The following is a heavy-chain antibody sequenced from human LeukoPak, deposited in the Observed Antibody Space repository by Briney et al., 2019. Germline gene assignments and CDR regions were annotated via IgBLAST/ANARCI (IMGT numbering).Heavy chain of an antibody. CDR3: ARSAVGATPYYYYGMDV. Sequence: SETLSLTCTVSGGSISSGSYYWSWIRQPAWKGLEWIGRIYTSGSTNYNPSLKSRVTISVDTSKNQFSLKLSSVTAADTAVYYCARSAVGATPYYYYGMDVWGQGTTVTVSS. V-gene: IGHV4-61*02. CDR1: GGSISSGSYY. J-gene: IGHJ6*02. D-gene: IGHD1-26*01. CDR2: IYTSGST.